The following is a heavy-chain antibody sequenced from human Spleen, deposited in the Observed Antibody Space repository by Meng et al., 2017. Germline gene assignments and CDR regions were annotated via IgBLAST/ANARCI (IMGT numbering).Heavy chain of an antibody. CDR1: GGSISSGGYY. D-gene: IGHD5-12*01. Sequence: HVQLQDPCPGLVKPSQTLSLTCTVSGGSISSGGYYWSWIRQHPGKGLEWIGYIYYSGSTYYNPSLKSLVTISVDASKNQFSLKLSSVTAADTAVYYCARLMSGYDVFDYWGQGTLVTVSS. J-gene: IGHJ4*02. V-gene: IGHV4-31*01. CDR2: IYYSGST. CDR3: ARLMSGYDVFDY.